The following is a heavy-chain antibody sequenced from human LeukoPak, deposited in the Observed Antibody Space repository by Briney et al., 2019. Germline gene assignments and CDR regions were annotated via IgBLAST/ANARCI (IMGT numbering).Heavy chain of an antibody. CDR3: ALLGDLFDP. Sequence: PGGSLRLSCAASGFTFSNHAVSWVRQAPGKGLEWVSTIGPSGGNTYYAESVKGRFTISRDNSKNTLYLQMNSLRADDTAVYYCALLGDLFDPWGQGTLVTVSS. V-gene: IGHV3-23*01. J-gene: IGHJ5*02. CDR2: IGPSGGNT. D-gene: IGHD3-10*01. CDR1: GFTFSNHA.